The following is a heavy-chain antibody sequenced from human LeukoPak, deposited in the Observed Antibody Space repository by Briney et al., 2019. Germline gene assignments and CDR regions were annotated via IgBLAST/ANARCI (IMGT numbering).Heavy chain of an antibody. D-gene: IGHD3-16*01. J-gene: IGHJ4*02. CDR2: IRNNGADT. CDR3: AKGGEGRTEIALFDY. V-gene: IGHV3-23*01. CDR1: GFTFSNHA. Sequence: PGGALRLSCAVSGFTFSNHAMTWVRQTPGKGLEWGASIRNNGADTNYADSVKGRFTISRDNSENTLYLHMNALRAEDTAVYYCAKGGEGRTEIALFDYWGQGTLVTVSS.